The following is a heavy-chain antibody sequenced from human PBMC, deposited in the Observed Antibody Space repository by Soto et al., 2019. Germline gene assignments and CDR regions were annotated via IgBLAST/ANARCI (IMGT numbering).Heavy chain of an antibody. J-gene: IGHJ4*02. D-gene: IGHD6-19*01. CDR3: ARALPVVAGTGYDY. V-gene: IGHV3-30-3*01. Sequence: VQLVESGGGVVQPGRSLRLSCAASGFTFSSYAMHWVRQAPGKGLEWGAVISYDGSNKYYADSVKGRFTISRDNSKNTLYLQMNSLRAEDTAVYYCARALPVVAGTGYDYWGQGTLVNVSA. CDR1: GFTFSSYA. CDR2: ISYDGSNK.